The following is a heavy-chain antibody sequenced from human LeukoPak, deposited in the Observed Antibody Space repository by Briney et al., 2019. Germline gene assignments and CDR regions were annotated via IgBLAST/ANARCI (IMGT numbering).Heavy chain of an antibody. Sequence: ASVKVSCKASGGTFSSYAISWVRQAPGQGLEWMGGIIPIFGTANYAQKFQGRVTITADESTSTAYMELSSLRSEDTAVYYCARVLMGIGGYDHSDYYYYMDVWGKGTTVTISS. D-gene: IGHD5-12*01. J-gene: IGHJ6*03. CDR1: GGTFSSYA. CDR3: ARVLMGIGGYDHSDYYYYMDV. V-gene: IGHV1-69*13. CDR2: IIPIFGTA.